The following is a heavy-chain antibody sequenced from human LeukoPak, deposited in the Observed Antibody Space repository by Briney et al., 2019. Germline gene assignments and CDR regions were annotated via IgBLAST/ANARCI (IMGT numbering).Heavy chain of an antibody. CDR1: GFTFSSYD. Sequence: GGSLRLSCAASGFTFSSYDMSWVRQAPGKGLEWASGISGGGNTFYSDSVKGRFTISRDNSKSTLYLEMNSLRAEDTAVYFCAKDGWEIRLATGNWGQGTLVTVSS. D-gene: IGHD1-26*01. CDR3: AKDGWEIRLATGN. CDR2: ISGGGNT. V-gene: IGHV3-23*01. J-gene: IGHJ4*02.